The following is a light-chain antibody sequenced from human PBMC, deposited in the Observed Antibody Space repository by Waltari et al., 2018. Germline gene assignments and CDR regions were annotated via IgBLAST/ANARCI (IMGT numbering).Light chain of an antibody. J-gene: IGKJ2*03. CDR1: QRLTVGN. CDR3: QKYGYPPPNS. Sequence: EGVLTQAHATLSLSTGESATIPRRASQRLTVGNLAWYQQKPGQAPRLLIYGAYYRATGIPDRFSGSGSGTDFTLTISRLQPEDFAVYYCQKYGYPPPNSFGQGTNLEIK. V-gene: IGKV3-20*01. CDR2: GAY.